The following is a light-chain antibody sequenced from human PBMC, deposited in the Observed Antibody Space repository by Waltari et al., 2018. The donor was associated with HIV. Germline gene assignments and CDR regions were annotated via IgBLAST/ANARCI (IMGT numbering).Light chain of an antibody. CDR2: GAS. J-gene: IGKJ1*01. V-gene: IGKV3-15*01. CDR3: QQYNNWPPWT. Sequence: EIVMTQSPVTLSVSPGERATLSCRASQYISSNLAWYQQKPGQAPRLLIYGASTRATDIPARFSGSGSGTEFTLTISSLQSEDFAVYYCQQYNNWPPWTVGQGTKVEI. CDR1: QYISSN.